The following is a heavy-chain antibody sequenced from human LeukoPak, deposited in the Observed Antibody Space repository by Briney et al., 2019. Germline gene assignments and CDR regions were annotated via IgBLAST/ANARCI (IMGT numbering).Heavy chain of an antibody. J-gene: IGHJ4*02. V-gene: IGHV3-7*05. CDR1: GFTFSSYW. CDR3: AKDGGYGSGNYYPDY. CDR2: IKQDGSEK. Sequence: GGSLRLSCAASGFTFSSYWMSWVRQAPGKGLEWVANIKQDGSEKYYVDSVKGRFTISRDNAKNSLYLQMNSLRAEDTAVYYCAKDGGYGSGNYYPDYWGQGTLVTVSS. D-gene: IGHD3-10*01.